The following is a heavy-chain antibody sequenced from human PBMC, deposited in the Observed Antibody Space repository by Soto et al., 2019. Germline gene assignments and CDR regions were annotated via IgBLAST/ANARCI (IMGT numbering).Heavy chain of an antibody. CDR2: ISGRASKS. J-gene: IGHJ4*02. CDR1: GFMFNMYA. Sequence: EVHLLESGGGLVQPGGSLRLSCAASGFMFNMYAMSWVRQAPGKGLEWVSSISGRASKSYYADSVKGRFTISRDNSRNTLYLHMKSLRAEDTALYYCAKDLGLIEVEPAALDKWGQGTLVTVSS. CDR3: AKDLGLIEVEPAALDK. D-gene: IGHD2-2*01. V-gene: IGHV3-23*01.